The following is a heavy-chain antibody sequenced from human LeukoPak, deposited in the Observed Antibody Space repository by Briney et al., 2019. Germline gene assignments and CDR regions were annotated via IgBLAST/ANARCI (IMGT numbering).Heavy chain of an antibody. CDR2: MRYDGKTE. Sequence: HPGGSLRLSCTVSGFPFSSYGMHWVRQTPGRGLEWVAFMRYDGKTEYYADSVKGRFTIAREGSHSRVHLHMKDQRPDDAAVYFRAKGLNTVVMQYFGSWGQGTLVSVSS. V-gene: IGHV3-30*02. D-gene: IGHD2-21*01. CDR3: AKGLNTVVMQYFGS. J-gene: IGHJ4*02. CDR1: GFPFSSYG.